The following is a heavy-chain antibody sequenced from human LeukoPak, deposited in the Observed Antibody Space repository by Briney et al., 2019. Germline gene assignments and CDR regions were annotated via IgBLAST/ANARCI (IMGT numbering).Heavy chain of an antibody. J-gene: IGHJ4*02. Sequence: PGGSLRLSCVASEFTFSFYWMTWVRQAPGKGLEWVANILPDGSQKFYVDSVKGRSTISRDNPKNLLYLQINSLRVEDTAVYYCGRLAHNAWYAIDYWGQGSLVTVSS. CDR2: ILPDGSQK. V-gene: IGHV3-7*01. CDR1: EFTFSFYW. D-gene: IGHD6-13*01. CDR3: GRLAHNAWYAIDY.